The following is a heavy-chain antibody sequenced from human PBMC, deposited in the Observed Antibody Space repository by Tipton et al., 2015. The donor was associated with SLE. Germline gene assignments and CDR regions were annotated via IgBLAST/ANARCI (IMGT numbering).Heavy chain of an antibody. D-gene: IGHD1-1*01. CDR3: ARERIVATGWFAP. V-gene: IGHV3-33*01. CDR1: GFSFSNYD. J-gene: IGHJ5*02. CDR2: MWHDGSHE. Sequence: SLRLSCAASGFSFSNYDMHWVRQAPGKGLEWVAVMWHDGSHEFYADSVKGRFTVSRDNSKSTVYLQMNTLRAEDTAFYYCARERIVATGWFAPWGQGTLVTVS.